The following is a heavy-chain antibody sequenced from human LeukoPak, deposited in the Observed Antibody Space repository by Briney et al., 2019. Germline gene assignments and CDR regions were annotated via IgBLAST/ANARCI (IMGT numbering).Heavy chain of an antibody. D-gene: IGHD6-13*01. V-gene: IGHV1-2*02. CDR3: ARGSSWYDPIDY. Sequence: ASVKVSCKASGYTFTGYYMHWVRQAPGQRLEWMGWINPNSGGTNYAQKFQGRVTMTRDTSISTAYMELSRLRSDDTAVYYCARGSSWYDPIDYWGQGTLVTVSS. CDR2: INPNSGGT. J-gene: IGHJ4*02. CDR1: GYTFTGYY.